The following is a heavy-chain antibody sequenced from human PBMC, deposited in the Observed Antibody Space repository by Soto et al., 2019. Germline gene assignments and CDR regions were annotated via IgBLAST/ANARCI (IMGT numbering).Heavy chain of an antibody. CDR3: ASGRYFDWYFDY. D-gene: IGHD3-9*01. CDR1: GFIFSSYW. CDR2: IKQDGSEK. J-gene: IGHJ4*02. Sequence: GGSLRLSCAASGFIFSSYWMSWVRQAPGKGLEWVANIKQDGSEKYYVDSVKGRFTISRDNAKNSLYLQMNSLRAEDTAVYYCASGRYFDWYFDYWGQGTLVTVSS. V-gene: IGHV3-7*01.